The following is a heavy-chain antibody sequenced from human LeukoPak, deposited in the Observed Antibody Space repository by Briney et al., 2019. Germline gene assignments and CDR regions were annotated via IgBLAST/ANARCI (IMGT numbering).Heavy chain of an antibody. V-gene: IGHV4-31*03. J-gene: IGHJ5*02. D-gene: IGHD3-10*01. CDR1: GDPISRGGYY. CDR3: ARDLRGIRGVGSNWFDA. Sequence: SETLSLTCTVSGDPISRGGYYWSWIRQHPGKGLEWIGYIFYSGSTYYNPSLKSRVNISVDTSKNQFSLKLNSVTAADTAVHYCARDLRGIRGVGSNWFDAWGQGTLVTVSS. CDR2: IFYSGST.